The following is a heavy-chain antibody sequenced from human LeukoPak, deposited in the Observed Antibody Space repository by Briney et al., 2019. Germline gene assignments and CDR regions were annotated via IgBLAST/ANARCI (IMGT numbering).Heavy chain of an antibody. D-gene: IGHD3-10*01. V-gene: IGHV3-30*02. CDR2: IRNDGSDK. CDR1: EFTFSSYG. CDR3: AKDRYYGSGTYYFDY. Sequence: ETGGSLRLSCAASEFTFSSYGLHWVRQAPGRGLEWMAFIRNDGSDKRYADSVKGRFTVSRDNSKNTLYLQMNSLRAEDTAVYYCAKDRYYGSGTYYFDYWGQGTLVTVSS. J-gene: IGHJ4*02.